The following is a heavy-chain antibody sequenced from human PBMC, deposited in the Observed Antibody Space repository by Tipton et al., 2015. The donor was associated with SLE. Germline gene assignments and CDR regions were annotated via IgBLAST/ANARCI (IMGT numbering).Heavy chain of an antibody. V-gene: IGHV3-21*01. D-gene: IGHD6-19*01. J-gene: IGHJ4*02. Sequence: GSLRLSCAASGFTFSSYSMNWVRQAPGKGLEWVSSISSSSSYIYYADSVKGRFTISRDNAKNSLYLQMNSLRAEDTAVYYCAREAPYSSGFDYWGQGTLVTVSS. CDR2: ISSSSSYI. CDR1: GFTFSSYS. CDR3: AREAPYSSGFDY.